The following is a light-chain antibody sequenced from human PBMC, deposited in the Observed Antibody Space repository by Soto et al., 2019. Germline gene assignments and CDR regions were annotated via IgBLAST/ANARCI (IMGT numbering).Light chain of an antibody. J-gene: IGKJ1*01. CDR2: AAT. V-gene: IGKV1-39*01. CDR1: QKITTY. CDR3: HQIHTTPWT. Sequence: DIQMTQSPSSLSASVGDRVTITCRASQKITTYLKWYQQRPGKAPSLLIYAATYLRNGVPSRFSGSGSGTDFTLTINGLQPDDFATYFCHQIHTTPWTFGQGTKVDIK.